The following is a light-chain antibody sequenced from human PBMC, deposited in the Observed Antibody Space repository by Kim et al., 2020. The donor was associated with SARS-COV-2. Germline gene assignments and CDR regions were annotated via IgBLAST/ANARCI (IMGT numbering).Light chain of an antibody. CDR2: AAS. Sequence: DIQMTQSPSSLAASVGDRVTIICRARQSINTYLNWYQQKPDKAPKLLIYAASTLQSGVPSRFSGSGSGTDFTLTISSLQPEDFATYYCQQSHTAPLLTFGGGTKVDIK. J-gene: IGKJ4*01. V-gene: IGKV1-39*01. CDR3: QQSHTAPLLT. CDR1: QSINTY.